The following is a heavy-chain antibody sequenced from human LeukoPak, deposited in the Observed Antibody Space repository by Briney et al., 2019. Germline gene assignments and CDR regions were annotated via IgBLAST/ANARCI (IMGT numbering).Heavy chain of an antibody. D-gene: IGHD2-21*02. CDR2: IYYSGST. Sequence: GSLRLSCAASGFTFSSYAMSWVRQAPGQGLELIGSIYYSGSTCFNPSLKIRVPISVVTAKTQFSLKLSLVTPPATAVYYRARPGHRDYYFDYWGQGTLVTVSS. CDR1: GFTFSSYA. V-gene: IGHV4-39*01. J-gene: IGHJ4*02. CDR3: ARPGHRDYYFDY.